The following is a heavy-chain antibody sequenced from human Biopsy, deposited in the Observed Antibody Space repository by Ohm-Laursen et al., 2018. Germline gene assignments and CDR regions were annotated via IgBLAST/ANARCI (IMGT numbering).Heavy chain of an antibody. D-gene: IGHD3-10*01. V-gene: IGHV4-34*01. Sequence: SETLSLTCAVYGGSFNSYYWSWIRPPPGKGLGWIGEINHSGRTNSKPSLESRVAISADTAKKQFSLNLYSVTAADTAVYFCARGLPRIAPMVRGRRTWFDPWGQGTLVTVSS. CDR1: GGSFNSYY. CDR3: ARGLPRIAPMVRGRRTWFDP. J-gene: IGHJ5*02. CDR2: INHSGRT.